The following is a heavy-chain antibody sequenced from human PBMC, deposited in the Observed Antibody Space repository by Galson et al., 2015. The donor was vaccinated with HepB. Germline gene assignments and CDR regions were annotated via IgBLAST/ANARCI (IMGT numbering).Heavy chain of an antibody. Sequence: SVKVSCKASGYTFTSYGISWVRQAPGQGLEWMGWISAYNGNTNYAQKLQGRVTMTTDTSTSTAYMELRSLRSDDTAVYYCARDKEAGYCSGGSCYRAVSWFDPWGQGTLVTVSS. CDR2: ISAYNGNT. J-gene: IGHJ5*02. CDR3: ARDKEAGYCSGGSCYRAVSWFDP. CDR1: GYTFTSYG. D-gene: IGHD2-15*01. V-gene: IGHV1-18*01.